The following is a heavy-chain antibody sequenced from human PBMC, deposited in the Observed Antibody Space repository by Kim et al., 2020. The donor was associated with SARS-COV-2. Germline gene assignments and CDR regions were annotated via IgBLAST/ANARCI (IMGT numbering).Heavy chain of an antibody. CDR2: ISITGSNT. J-gene: IGHJ4*02. V-gene: IGHV3-23*01. CDR1: GFSFGNSD. D-gene: IGHD6-13*01. Sequence: GGSLRLSCAASGFSFGNSDMTWVRQAPGKGLAGVSVISITGSNTHYADSVKGRFTISRDNFRNTLYLQMNSLGAEDTAIYYCAKGGRSSSWYYNYLDYWGQGTLVTVSS. CDR3: AKGGRSSSWYYNYLDY.